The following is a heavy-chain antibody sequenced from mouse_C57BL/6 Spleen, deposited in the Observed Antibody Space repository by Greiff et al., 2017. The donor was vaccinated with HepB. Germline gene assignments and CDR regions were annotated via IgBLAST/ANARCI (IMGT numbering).Heavy chain of an antibody. CDR3: ARNLITTVVDYYAMDY. J-gene: IGHJ4*01. V-gene: IGHV2-2*01. CDR1: GFSLTSYG. CDR2: IWSGGST. D-gene: IGHD1-1*01. Sequence: VKVVESGPGLVQPSQSLSITCTVSGFSLTSYGVHWVRQSPGKGLEWLGVIWSGGSTDYNAAFISRLSISKDNSKSQVFFKMNSLQADDTAIYYCARNLITTVVDYYAMDYWGQGTSVTVSS.